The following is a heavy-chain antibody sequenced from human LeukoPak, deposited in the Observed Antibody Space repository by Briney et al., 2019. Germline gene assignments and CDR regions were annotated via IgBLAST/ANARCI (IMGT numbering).Heavy chain of an antibody. CDR1: GFIFSNYA. V-gene: IGHV3-23*01. D-gene: IGHD3-9*01. J-gene: IGHJ4*02. Sequence: GASLRLSCAASGFIFSNYAMYWVRQAPGKGLEWVSAISGRSDYTYYADSVKGRFTLSRDSSENTLYLQMNSLRADDTAVYYCSKWGDYDVLTGYYVSDFWGQGTLVTVSS. CDR3: SKWGDYDVLTGYYVSDF. CDR2: ISGRSDYT.